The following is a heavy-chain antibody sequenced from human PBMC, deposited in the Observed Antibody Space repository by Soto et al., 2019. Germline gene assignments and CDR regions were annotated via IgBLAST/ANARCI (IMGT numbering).Heavy chain of an antibody. J-gene: IGHJ6*02. V-gene: IGHV4-34*01. D-gene: IGHD6-19*01. CDR2: INHSGST. CDR3: ARGGLNSSGWYLGYYYYGMDV. CDR1: GGSFSGYY. Sequence: SETLSLTCAVYGGSFSGYYWSWIRQPPGKGLEWIEEINHSGSTNYNPSLKSRVTISVDTSKNQFSLKLSSVTAADTAVYYCARGGLNSSGWYLGYYYYGMDVWGQGTTVTVSS.